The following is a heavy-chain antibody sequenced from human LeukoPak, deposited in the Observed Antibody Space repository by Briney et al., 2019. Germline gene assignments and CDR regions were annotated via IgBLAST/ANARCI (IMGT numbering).Heavy chain of an antibody. CDR1: GFTFDDYA. V-gene: IGHV3-9*01. Sequence: GGSLRLSCAASGFTFDDYAMHWVRQAPGKGLEWVSGISWNSGSIGYADSVKGRFTISGDNAKNSLYLQMNSLRAEDTAVYYCARDLGLYPIWGQGTMVTVSS. CDR2: ISWNSGSI. J-gene: IGHJ3*02. CDR3: ARDLGLYPI. D-gene: IGHD2-8*01.